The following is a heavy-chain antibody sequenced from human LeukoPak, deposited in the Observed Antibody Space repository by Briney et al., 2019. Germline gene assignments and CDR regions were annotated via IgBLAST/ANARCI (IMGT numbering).Heavy chain of an antibody. D-gene: IGHD3-22*01. CDR2: IFTGSSS. Sequence: GGSLRLSCAASGFTVSSNYMNWVRQAPGKGLEGVSVIFTGSSSYYADSVKGRFTISRDNSKNTLYLQMNSLRAEDTAVYFCARYYDSSGYYPGAFDIWGQGTMVTVSS. CDR1: GFTVSSNY. CDR3: ARYYDSSGYYPGAFDI. V-gene: IGHV3-66*01. J-gene: IGHJ3*02.